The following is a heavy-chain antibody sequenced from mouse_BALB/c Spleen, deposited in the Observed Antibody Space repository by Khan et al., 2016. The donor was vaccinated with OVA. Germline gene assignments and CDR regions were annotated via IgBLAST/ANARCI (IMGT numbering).Heavy chain of an antibody. CDR2: INPSNGGT. J-gene: IGHJ3*01. Sequence: QVQLKQSGAELVKPGASVKLSCKASGYTFTSYYMYWLKQRPGKGLEWIGEINPSNGGTNFNEKFKSKATLTVDKSYSTAYMQLSRLTSQASAVYYCTRRGTARATLWFAYWGQGTLVTVSA. V-gene: IGHV1S81*02. D-gene: IGHD3-2*01. CDR3: TRRGTARATLWFAY. CDR1: GYTFTSYY.